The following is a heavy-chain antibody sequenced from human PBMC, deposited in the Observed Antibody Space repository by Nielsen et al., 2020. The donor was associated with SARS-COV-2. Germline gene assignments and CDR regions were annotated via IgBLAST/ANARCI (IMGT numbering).Heavy chain of an antibody. CDR1: GGSVSSNDW. J-gene: IGHJ6*03. CDR2: VSHSGSI. V-gene: IGHV4-4*01. CDR3: ARGDLVVVPSPILGLGPFFYYFYLDV. D-gene: IGHD2-2*01. Sequence: GSLRLSYAVSGGSVSSNDWWTWVRQSPGKGLEWIGEVSHSGSINYNPSLKSRVTLSMDKSKRQFSLRLTSVSAADTAVYFCARGDLVVVPSPILGLGPFFYYFYLDVWGKGTTVTVSS.